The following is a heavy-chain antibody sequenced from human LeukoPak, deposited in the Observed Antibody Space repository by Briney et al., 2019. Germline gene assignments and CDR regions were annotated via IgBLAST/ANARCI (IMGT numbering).Heavy chain of an antibody. Sequence: GASVKVSCKASGYTFTGYYMHWVRQAPGQGLEWMGWINPNSGGTNYAQKFQGRVTMTRDTSISTAYTELSRLRSDDTAVYYCARVGPVLRFLEFDPWGQGTLVTVSS. CDR3: ARVGPVLRFLEFDP. CDR2: INPNSGGT. D-gene: IGHD3-3*01. V-gene: IGHV1-2*02. CDR1: GYTFTGYY. J-gene: IGHJ5*02.